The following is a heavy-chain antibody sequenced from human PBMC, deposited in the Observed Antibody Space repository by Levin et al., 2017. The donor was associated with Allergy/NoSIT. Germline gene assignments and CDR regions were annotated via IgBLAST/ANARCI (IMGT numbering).Heavy chain of an antibody. CDR3: TTELAAAGTWVLWY. D-gene: IGHD6-13*01. CDR1: GFTFSNAW. J-gene: IGHJ4*02. CDR2: IKSKTDGGTT. V-gene: IGHV3-15*01. Sequence: GGSLRLSCAASGFTFSNAWMSWVRQAPGKGLEWVGRIKSKTDGGTTDYAAPVKGRFTISRDDSKNTLYLQMNSLKTEDTAVYYCTTELAAAGTWVLWYWGQGTLVTVSS.